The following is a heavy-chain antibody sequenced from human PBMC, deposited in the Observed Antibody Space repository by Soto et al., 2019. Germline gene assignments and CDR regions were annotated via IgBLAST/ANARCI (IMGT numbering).Heavy chain of an antibody. Sequence: QVQLVQSGAEVKKPGASLKVSCKASGYTFTSYGISWVRQAPGQGLEWMGWISAYNGNTNYAQKLQGRVTMTTDTSTSTAYMELRSLRSDDTAVYYCARTAAGGTIFGVAYYFDYWGQGTLVTVSS. CDR3: ARTAAGGTIFGVAYYFDY. D-gene: IGHD3-3*01. CDR2: ISAYNGNT. J-gene: IGHJ4*02. V-gene: IGHV1-18*01. CDR1: GYTFTSYG.